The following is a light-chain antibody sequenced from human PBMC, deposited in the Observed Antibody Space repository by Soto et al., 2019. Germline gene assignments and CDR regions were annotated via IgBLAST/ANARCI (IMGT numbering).Light chain of an antibody. Sequence: EIVMTQSPATLSVSPGERATLSCRASQSLSGKLAWYQQKPGQAPRLLIHATSTRATGIPARFSGSGSGTEFTLTISSLQSEDFALYYCQQYDNWPFTFGPGTKVDIK. CDR2: ATS. CDR3: QQYDNWPFT. V-gene: IGKV3-15*01. J-gene: IGKJ3*01. CDR1: QSLSGK.